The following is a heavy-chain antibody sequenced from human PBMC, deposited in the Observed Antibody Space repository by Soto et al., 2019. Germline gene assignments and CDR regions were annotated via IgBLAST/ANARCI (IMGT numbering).Heavy chain of an antibody. V-gene: IGHV1-8*01. CDR2: MNPNSGNT. D-gene: IGHD3-22*01. Sequence: GASVKVSCKASGYTFTSYDINWVRQATGQGLEWMGWMNPNSGNTGYAQKFQGRVTMTRNTSISTAYMELSSLRSEDTAVYYCARLEYYYDRSGYYGAAFDIWGQGTMVTVSS. J-gene: IGHJ3*02. CDR3: ARLEYYYDRSGYYGAAFDI. CDR1: GYTFTSYD.